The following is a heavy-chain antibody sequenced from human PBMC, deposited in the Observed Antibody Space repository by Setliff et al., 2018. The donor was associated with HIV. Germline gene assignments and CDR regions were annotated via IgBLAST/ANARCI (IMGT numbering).Heavy chain of an antibody. Sequence: SVKVSCKASGGTFSTYAINWVRQAPGQGLEWLGGIIPVSGTANYAERYQDRVTISTDESKTSVYLQVSSLTSEDTAVYYCASDREEYCGHDCSSPLDNWGPGTLVTVSS. CDR3: ASDREEYCGHDCSSPLDN. CDR2: IIPVSGTA. CDR1: GGTFSTYA. J-gene: IGHJ4*02. D-gene: IGHD2-21*02. V-gene: IGHV1-69*05.